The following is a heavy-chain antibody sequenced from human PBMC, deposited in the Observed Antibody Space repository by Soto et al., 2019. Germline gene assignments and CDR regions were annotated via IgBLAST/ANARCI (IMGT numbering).Heavy chain of an antibody. CDR3: ARVVDYYDPYYYYGMDV. CDR1: GFTFSSYS. CDR2: ISSSSGYI. J-gene: IGHJ6*02. D-gene: IGHD3-22*01. V-gene: IGHV3-21*01. Sequence: GGSLRLSCAASGFTFSSYSMNWVRQAPGQGLEWVSSISSSSGYIYYADSVKGRFTISRDNAKNSLSLQMNSLRAEDTAVYYCARVVDYYDPYYYYGMDVWGLGT.